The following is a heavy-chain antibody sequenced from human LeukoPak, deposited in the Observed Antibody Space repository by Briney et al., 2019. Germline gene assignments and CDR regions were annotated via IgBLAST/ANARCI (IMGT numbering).Heavy chain of an antibody. D-gene: IGHD1-26*01. J-gene: IGHJ4*02. V-gene: IGHV1-18*01. Sequence: ASVKVSCKASGYTFTSSYINWVRQAPGQRLEWMGWISAYNGGTNYVQKFQGRVTMTTDSSTSTAYMDLTSLRSDDTAVYYCARGGTYYPCIDYWGQGTLVTVSS. CDR3: ARGGTYYPCIDY. CDR1: GYTFTSSY. CDR2: ISAYNGGT.